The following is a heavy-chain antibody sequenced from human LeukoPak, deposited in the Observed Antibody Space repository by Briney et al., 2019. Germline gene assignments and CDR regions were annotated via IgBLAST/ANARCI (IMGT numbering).Heavy chain of an antibody. CDR2: IYYSGNT. CDR3: ARGAGNYYFYGMDV. Sequence: SETLSLTCTVSGGSINNSYWSWIRQPPGKGLEWIGYIYYSGNTNYNPSLKSRVTVSVDTSKNQFSLKLSSVTAADTAVYYCARGAGNYYFYGMDVWGQGTTVTVSS. V-gene: IGHV4-59*01. J-gene: IGHJ6*02. CDR1: GGSINNSY.